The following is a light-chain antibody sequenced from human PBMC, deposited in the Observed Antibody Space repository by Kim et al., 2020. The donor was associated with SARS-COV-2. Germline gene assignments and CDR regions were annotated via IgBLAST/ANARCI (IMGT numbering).Light chain of an antibody. CDR2: AAS. CDR1: QSIDYS. J-gene: IGKJ1*01. V-gene: IGKV1-27*01. CDR3: QKDNSAPCT. Sequence: DIQMTQSPSSLSASVGDRVTITCRASQSIDYSLAWYQHKLGKAPKLLIYAASALQIGVPSRFNVDGSGTDFTLTISSLQPEDVATYYCQKDNSAPCTFGQGTKVDIK.